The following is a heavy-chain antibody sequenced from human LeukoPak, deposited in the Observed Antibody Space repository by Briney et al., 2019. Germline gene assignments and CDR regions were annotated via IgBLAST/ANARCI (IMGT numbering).Heavy chain of an antibody. J-gene: IGHJ3*02. Sequence: ASVKVSCKASGGTFSSYAISWVRQAPRQGLDWIGGIIPIFGTANYAQKFQGRVTITTDESTSTAYMELSSLRSEDTAVYYCARGLRGIVVVPAAIEAFDIWGQGTMVTVSS. D-gene: IGHD2-2*02. V-gene: IGHV1-69*05. CDR2: IIPIFGTA. CDR1: GGTFSSYA. CDR3: ARGLRGIVVVPAAIEAFDI.